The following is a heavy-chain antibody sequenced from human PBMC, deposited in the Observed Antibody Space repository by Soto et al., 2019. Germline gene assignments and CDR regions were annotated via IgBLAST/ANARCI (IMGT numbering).Heavy chain of an antibody. V-gene: IGHV4-34*01. Sequence: SETLSLTCAVYGGSFSGYYWSGIRQPPGKGLEWIGEINHSGSTNYNPSLKSRVTISVDTSKNHFPLKLSSVTAADTAVYYCARGGVFHGTAVTSLHDSRFDYWGQGALVTGSS. CDR1: GGSFSGYY. J-gene: IGHJ4*02. D-gene: IGHD4-17*01. CDR3: ARGGVFHGTAVTSLHDSRFDY. CDR2: INHSGST.